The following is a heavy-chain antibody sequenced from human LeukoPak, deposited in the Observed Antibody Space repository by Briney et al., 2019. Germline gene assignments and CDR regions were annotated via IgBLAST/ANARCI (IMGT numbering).Heavy chain of an antibody. CDR3: ATNIAAAGTIY. CDR2: IIPILGIA. CDR1: GGTFSSYA. V-gene: IGHV1-69*04. Sequence: SVKVSCKASGGTFSSYAISWVRQAPGQGLEWMGRIIPILGIANYAQKFQGRVTMTEDTSTDTAYMELSSLRSEDTAVYYCATNIAAAGTIYWGQGTLVTVSS. J-gene: IGHJ4*02. D-gene: IGHD6-13*01.